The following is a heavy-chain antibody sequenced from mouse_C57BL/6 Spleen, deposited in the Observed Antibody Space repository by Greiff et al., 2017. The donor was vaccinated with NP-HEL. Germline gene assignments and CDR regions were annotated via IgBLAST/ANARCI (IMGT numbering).Heavy chain of an antibody. D-gene: IGHD1-1*01. CDR2: IHPSDSDT. V-gene: IGHV1-74*01. CDR3: ATFSTVEATRYFDN. Sequence: QVQLQQPGAELVKPGASVKVSCKASGYTFTSYWMHWVKQRPGQGLEWIGRIHPSDSDTNYNQKFKGKATLTVDKSSSTAYMQLSSLTSEDSAVYYCATFSTVEATRYFDNWGEGTTLTVSS. J-gene: IGHJ2*01. CDR1: GYTFTSYW.